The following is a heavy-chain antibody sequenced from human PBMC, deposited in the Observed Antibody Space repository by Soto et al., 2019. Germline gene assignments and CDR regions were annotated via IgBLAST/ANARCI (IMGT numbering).Heavy chain of an antibody. V-gene: IGHV1-46*01. CDR1: GYTFISYY. CDR3: ARGAYCSGGSCYSNWFDP. CDR2: INPSDAYT. Sequence: ASVKVSCKASGYTFISYYIHWVRQAPGQGLEWMGLINPSDAYTDYAQKFQGRVTLTRDTSTSIVYMELSSLRSEDTAIYYCARGAYCSGGSCYSNWFDPWGQGTLVTVSS. D-gene: IGHD2-15*01. J-gene: IGHJ5*02.